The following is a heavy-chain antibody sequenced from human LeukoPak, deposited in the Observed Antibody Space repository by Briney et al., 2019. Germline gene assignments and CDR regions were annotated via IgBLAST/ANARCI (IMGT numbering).Heavy chain of an antibody. CDR3: VRAVHHNFYSDSSGYYGDAFDV. V-gene: IGHV3-53*01. Sequence: GGSLRLSCAASGFSIRTYFMSWVRQVPGKGLEWVSVIYSGGTIRYADSVKGRFTFSRDNFKDTLNLQMNSLRADDTAVYYCVRAVHHNFYSDSSGYYGDAFDVWGQGTVVTVSS. CDR1: GFSIRTYF. J-gene: IGHJ3*01. CDR2: IYSGGTI. D-gene: IGHD3-22*01.